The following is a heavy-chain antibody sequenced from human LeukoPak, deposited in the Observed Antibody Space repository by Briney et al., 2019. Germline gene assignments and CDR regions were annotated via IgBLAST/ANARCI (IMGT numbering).Heavy chain of an antibody. CDR3: ARGSVVAAAGISY. CDR2: ISSSSSYI. J-gene: IGHJ4*02. V-gene: IGHV3-21*01. Sequence: GGPLRLSCAASGFTFSSYSMNWVRQAPGKGLEWVSSISSSSSYIYYADSVKGRFTISRDNAKNSLYLQMNSLRAEDTAVYYCARGSVVAAAGISYWGQGTLVTVSS. D-gene: IGHD6-13*01. CDR1: GFTFSSYS.